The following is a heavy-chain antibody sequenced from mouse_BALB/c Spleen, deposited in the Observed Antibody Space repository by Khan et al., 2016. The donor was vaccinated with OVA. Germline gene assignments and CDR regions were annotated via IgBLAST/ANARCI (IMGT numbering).Heavy chain of an antibody. CDR3: VREAYRYDEYYFDY. V-gene: IGHV5-6-5*01. J-gene: IGHJ2*01. CDR2: ISSGGTP. Sequence: EVKLVESGGDLVKPGGSLKLSCAVSGFTFSSYVMSWVRQTPEKRLEWVASISSGGTPAYPDSLKGRFTISRDNARNIMYLKMSSLRSEDTAMYYCVREAYRYDEYYFDYWGQGTTLTGSS. D-gene: IGHD2-14*01. CDR1: GFTFSSYV.